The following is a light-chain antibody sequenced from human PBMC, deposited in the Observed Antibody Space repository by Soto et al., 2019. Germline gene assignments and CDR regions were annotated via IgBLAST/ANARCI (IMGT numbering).Light chain of an antibody. J-gene: IGLJ1*01. Sequence: ALTQPPSVSGSPGQSVIISCSGTSSDVGSYNRVSWYQQPPGTAPKLMIYEVSNRPSGVPDRFSGSKSGNTASLTISGLQAEDEADYYCSSFTSSSTYVFGTGTKVTVL. CDR3: SSFTSSSTYV. CDR1: SSDVGSYNR. V-gene: IGLV2-18*02. CDR2: EVS.